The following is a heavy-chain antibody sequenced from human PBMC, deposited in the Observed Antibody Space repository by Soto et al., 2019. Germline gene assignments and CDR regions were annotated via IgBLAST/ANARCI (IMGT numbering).Heavy chain of an antibody. D-gene: IGHD2-21*02. J-gene: IGHJ6*02. CDR2: INARSVAR. V-gene: IGHV1-2*02. Sequence: ASVKVSGNASGYRFTGYGLHWVRQAPVQGLQWMGWINARSVARDYAQKVQVRVTMTREMSTNTACLELSGLGSAGTAAGTAVKSGAQWIYGGDDYFEYGLDVWGQGTTVTVSS. CDR3: VKSGAQWIYGGDDYFEYGLDV. CDR1: GYRFTGYG.